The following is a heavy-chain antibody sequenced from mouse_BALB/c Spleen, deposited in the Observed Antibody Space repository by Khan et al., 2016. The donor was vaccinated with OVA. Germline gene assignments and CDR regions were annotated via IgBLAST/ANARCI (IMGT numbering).Heavy chain of an antibody. CDR1: GFSLNTYG. J-gene: IGHJ3*01. Sequence: QVQLKQSGPGLVQPSQSLSITCTVSGFSLNTYGIHWIRQSQGKGLEWLGVIRSGGATDYNGAFISRLSITKDNPKSQVFFKMNSLQADDTAIYYCARNSYMYDFTYWGQGTLVTVSA. V-gene: IGHV2-2*01. CDR3: ARNSYMYDFTY. CDR2: IRSGGAT. D-gene: IGHD2-14*01.